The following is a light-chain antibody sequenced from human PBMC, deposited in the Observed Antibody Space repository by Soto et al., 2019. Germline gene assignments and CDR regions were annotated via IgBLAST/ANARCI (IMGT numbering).Light chain of an antibody. Sequence: ESVLTQSPDTLSVSPGERATISCRASQSVSSNLAWYQQKPGQAPRLLIYGASTRATGIPARFSGSGSGTEFTLTISSLQSEDFAVYYCQQYKNWLRTFGQGTKVDIK. J-gene: IGKJ1*01. CDR3: QQYKNWLRT. V-gene: IGKV3-15*01. CDR2: GAS. CDR1: QSVSSN.